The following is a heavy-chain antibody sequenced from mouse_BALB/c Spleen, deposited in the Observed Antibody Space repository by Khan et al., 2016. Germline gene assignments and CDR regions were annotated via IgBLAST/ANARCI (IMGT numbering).Heavy chain of an antibody. D-gene: IGHD2-2*01. CDR1: GYSITSDYA. J-gene: IGHJ3*01. CDR2: ISYSGST. CDR3: ARSFGYRGFAY. V-gene: IGHV3-2*02. Sequence: EVQLQESGPGLVKPSQSLSLTCTVTGYSITSDYAWNWIRQFPGNKLEWMGYISYSGSTNYNPSLKSRVSITRDTSKNQVFLQLNSVTTGDTATYYCARSFGYRGFAYWGQGTLVTVSA.